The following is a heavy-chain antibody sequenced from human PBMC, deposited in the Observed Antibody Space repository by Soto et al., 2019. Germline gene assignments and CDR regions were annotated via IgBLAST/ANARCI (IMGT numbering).Heavy chain of an antibody. V-gene: IGHV3-30*18. J-gene: IGHJ4*02. CDR2: ISYDGRNK. CDR3: AKALLPILGRHYFDY. CDR1: GFTFSSYG. Sequence: PGGSLRLSCAASGFTFSSYGMYWARQAPGKGLEWVAIISYDGRNKFYAESVKGRFTISRDNSKNTLYLQVNSLRLEDTAVYYCAKALLPILGRHYFDYWGQGTLVTVSS. D-gene: IGHD2-21*01.